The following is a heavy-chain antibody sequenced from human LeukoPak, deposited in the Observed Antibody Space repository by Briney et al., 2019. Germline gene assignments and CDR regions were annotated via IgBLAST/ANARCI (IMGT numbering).Heavy chain of an antibody. J-gene: IGHJ3*02. CDR2: INHSGST. CDR3: ARGGYYYDDAFDI. CDR1: GGSFSGYY. Sequence: PSETLSRTCAVYGGSFSGYYWSWIRQPPGKGLEWIGEINHSGSTNYNPSLKSRVTISVDTSKNQFSLKLSSVTAADTAVYYCARGGYYYDDAFDIWGQGTMVTVSS. D-gene: IGHD3-22*01. V-gene: IGHV4-34*01.